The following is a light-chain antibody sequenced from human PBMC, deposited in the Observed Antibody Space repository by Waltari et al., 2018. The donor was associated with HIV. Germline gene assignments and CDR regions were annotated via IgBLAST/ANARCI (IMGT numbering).Light chain of an antibody. CDR2: VAS. Sequence: EIVLTQSPGTLSLSPGERATHSCRASQSVNSNYLAWYQQKPGQAPRLLIYVASSRATGIPDRFSGSVSGTDFTLTISRLEPEDFAVYYCQQYSDSPINFGQGTRLEIK. J-gene: IGKJ5*01. CDR3: QQYSDSPIN. V-gene: IGKV3-20*01. CDR1: QSVNSNY.